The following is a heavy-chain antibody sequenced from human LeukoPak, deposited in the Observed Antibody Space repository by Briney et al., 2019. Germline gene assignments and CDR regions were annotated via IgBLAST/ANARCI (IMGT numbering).Heavy chain of an antibody. D-gene: IGHD3-10*01. J-gene: IGHJ4*02. V-gene: IGHV3-15*01. CDR1: GFTFTTYT. CDR2: IKSKTHRGTT. Sequence: GGSLRLSCAASGFTFTTYTINWVRQAPGKGLEWVGRIKSKTHRGTTDYAAPVRGRVTISRDDSKSTLYLQMNGLKTEDTAIYYCSTEFGSGTNYYFDYWGQGTQVTVSS. CDR3: STEFGSGTNYYFDY.